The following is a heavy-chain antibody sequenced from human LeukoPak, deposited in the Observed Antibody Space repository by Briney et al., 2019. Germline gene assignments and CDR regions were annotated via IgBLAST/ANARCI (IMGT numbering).Heavy chain of an antibody. CDR3: ASGNYGDYVPGWDY. D-gene: IGHD4-17*01. CDR2: IYYSGST. CDR1: GGPISSYY. J-gene: IGHJ4*02. Sequence: SETLSLTCTVSGGPISSYYWSWIRQPPGKGLEWIRYIYYSGSTNYNPSLKSRVTISVDTSKNQFSLKLSSVTAADTAVYYCASGNYGDYVPGWDYWGQGTLVTVSS. V-gene: IGHV4-59*08.